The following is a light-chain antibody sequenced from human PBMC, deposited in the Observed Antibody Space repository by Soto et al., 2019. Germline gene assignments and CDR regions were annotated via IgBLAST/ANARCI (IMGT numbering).Light chain of an antibody. CDR2: DVS. Sequence: DIQMTESPSTLSAAVGDRVTITCRASQTISSWLAWYQQKPGKAPKLLIYDVSTLGSGVPSRFSGSGSGTDFTLTISSLQPEDFATYYCQQTVSTPTFGPGTKVDIK. V-gene: IGKV1-5*01. CDR1: QTISSW. J-gene: IGKJ3*01. CDR3: QQTVSTPT.